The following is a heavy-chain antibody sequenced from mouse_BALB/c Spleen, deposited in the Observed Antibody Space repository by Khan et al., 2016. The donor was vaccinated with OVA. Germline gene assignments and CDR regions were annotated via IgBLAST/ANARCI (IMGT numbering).Heavy chain of an antibody. CDR2: IDPSKSET. CDR1: GYTFTSFW. CDR3: TRGGYGSPFAY. V-gene: IGHV1S127*01. J-gene: IGHJ3*01. D-gene: IGHD1-1*01. Sequence: QVQLKQSGPELVRPGASVKMSCKASGYTFTSFWINWVKQRPGQGLEWIGMIDPSKSETRLNQKFKDKATLNVDRSSNTAYMQLSRLTSEDSAVYYCTRGGYGSPFAYWGQGTLVTVSA.